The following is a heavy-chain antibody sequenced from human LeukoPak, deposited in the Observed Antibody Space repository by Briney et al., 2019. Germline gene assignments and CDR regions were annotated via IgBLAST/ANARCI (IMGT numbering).Heavy chain of an antibody. V-gene: IGHV4-39*01. CDR3: ARFFGSRSTGGIY. J-gene: IGHJ4*02. Sequence: PSETLSLTCTVSGGSISSSGYYWGWIRQPPGKGLEYIGSIYYIGSTYYNPSLTSRATISLDTSNNQISLTLNSLTAADTAVYYCARFFGSRSTGGIYWGQGILVTVSS. D-gene: IGHD3-10*01. CDR1: GGSISSSGYY. CDR2: IYYIGST.